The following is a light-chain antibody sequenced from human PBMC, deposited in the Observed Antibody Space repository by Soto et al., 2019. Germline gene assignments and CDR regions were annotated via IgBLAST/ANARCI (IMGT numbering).Light chain of an antibody. CDR2: AAS. V-gene: IGKV1-39*01. CDR3: QQSYSTPPIT. Sequence: DIQMTQSPSSLSASVGDRVTITCRASQSISSYLNWYQQKPGKAPKLLIYAASSLQSGVPSRFSGSGSGPDFTLTISSLQPEDFATYYCQQSYSTPPITFGQGTRLEI. J-gene: IGKJ5*01. CDR1: QSISSY.